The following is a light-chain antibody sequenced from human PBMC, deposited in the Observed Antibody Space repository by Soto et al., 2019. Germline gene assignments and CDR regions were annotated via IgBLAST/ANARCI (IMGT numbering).Light chain of an antibody. V-gene: IGKV1-33*01. CDR1: QDISNY. CDR2: DAS. Sequence: DIQMTQSPSSLSASVGDRVTLTCQASQDISNYLNWYQQKPGKAPKLLIYDASNLETGVPSRFSGSGSGTDFTITISSLQLEDIATYYCQQYDNLPLTFGGGTKVEIK. CDR3: QQYDNLPLT. J-gene: IGKJ4*01.